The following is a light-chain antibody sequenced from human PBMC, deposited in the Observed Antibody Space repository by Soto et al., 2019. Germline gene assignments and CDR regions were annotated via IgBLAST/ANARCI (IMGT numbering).Light chain of an antibody. V-gene: IGKV3-15*01. CDR3: QHYTNWPLT. J-gene: IGKJ4*01. CDR1: HSVDSR. CDR2: DAS. Sequence: IVMTQSPATLSVSPGDRVTLSCRASHSVDSRLAWYQQKPGQAPRLLIYDASTRATGLPARFSGSGSGTEFTLTISSLQSEDFAIYYCQHYTNWPLTFGGGTKV.